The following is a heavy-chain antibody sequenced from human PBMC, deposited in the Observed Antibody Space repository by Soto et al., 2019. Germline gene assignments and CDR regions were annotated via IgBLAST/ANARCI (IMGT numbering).Heavy chain of an antibody. CDR3: ARGPDYYGSGS. Sequence: QVQLQQWGAGLLKPSETLSLTCAVYGESFSGYYWSWIRQPPGKGLEWIGEINHSGSTNYNPSLKSRVTMSVDTSKNQFSLNLTSVTAADTAVYYCARGPDYYGSGSWGQGTLVTVSS. J-gene: IGHJ4*02. CDR2: INHSGST. V-gene: IGHV4-34*01. D-gene: IGHD3-10*01. CDR1: GESFSGYY.